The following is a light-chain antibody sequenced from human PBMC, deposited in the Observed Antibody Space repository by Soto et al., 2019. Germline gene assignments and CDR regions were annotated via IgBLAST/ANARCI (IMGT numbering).Light chain of an antibody. Sequence: QSALTQPASVSGSPGQSITISCTGTSSDVGSHNLVSWYQQHPGQAPKLMIYEVSKRPLGLSTRFSAYKSGNTASLTISGLQAEDDADYYCCSYGGSRAVFGGGTQLPVL. CDR1: SSDVGSHNL. V-gene: IGLV2-23*02. CDR2: EVS. J-gene: IGLJ7*01. CDR3: CSYGGSRAV.